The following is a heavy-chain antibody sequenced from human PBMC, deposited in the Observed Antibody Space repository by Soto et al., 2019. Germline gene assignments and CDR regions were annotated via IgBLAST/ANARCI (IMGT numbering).Heavy chain of an antibody. V-gene: IGHV3-49*05. D-gene: IGHD3-22*01. CDR3: TRGTSRYYDSSAHY. CDR1: GLTFGDYT. J-gene: IGHJ4*02. CDR2: IRNRAYGGTT. Sequence: NPGGSLRLSCTASGLTFGDYTMSCFRQAPGKGLEWVGFIRNRAYGGTTEYAESVKGRFTISRDDSRSIAYLQLNSLKTEDTSVYYRTRGTSRYYDSSAHYWGQGT.